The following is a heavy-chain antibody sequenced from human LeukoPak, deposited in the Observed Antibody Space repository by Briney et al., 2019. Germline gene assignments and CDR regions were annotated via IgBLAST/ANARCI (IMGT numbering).Heavy chain of an antibody. CDR3: ARDLPGITIFGAFEY. CDR1: GFTFSSYG. D-gene: IGHD3-3*01. V-gene: IGHV3-23*01. CDR2: ISGSGGST. Sequence: GGSLRLSCAASGFTFSSYGMSWVRQAPGKGLEWVSAISGSGGSTYYTDSVKGRFTISRDNSKNTLYLQMNSLRAEDTAVYYCARDLPGITIFGAFEYWGQGTLVTVSS. J-gene: IGHJ4*02.